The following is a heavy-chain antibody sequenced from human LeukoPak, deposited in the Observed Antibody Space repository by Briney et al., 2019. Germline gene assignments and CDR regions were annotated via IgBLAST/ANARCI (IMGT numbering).Heavy chain of an antibody. V-gene: IGHV1-69*13. CDR1: GGTFSSYA. Sequence: SVKVSCKASGGTFSSYAISWVRQAPGQGLEWMGGIIPIFGTANYAQKFQGRVTVTADESTSTAYMELSSLRSEDTAVYYCAEEEYYYDSSGYLGGFDYWGQGTLVTVSS. J-gene: IGHJ4*02. D-gene: IGHD3-22*01. CDR2: IIPIFGTA. CDR3: AEEEYYYDSSGYLGGFDY.